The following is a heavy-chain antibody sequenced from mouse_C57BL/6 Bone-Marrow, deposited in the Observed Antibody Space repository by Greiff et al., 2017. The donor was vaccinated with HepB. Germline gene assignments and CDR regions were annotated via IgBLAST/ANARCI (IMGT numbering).Heavy chain of an antibody. J-gene: IGHJ3*01. CDR1: GFSFNTYA. Sequence: EVKVVESGGGLVQPKGSLKLSCAASGFSFNTYAMNWVRQAPGKGLEWVARIRSKSNNYATYYADSVKDRFTISRDDSESMLYLQMNNLKTEDTAMYYCVRHWAYSWGQGTLVTVSA. CDR3: VRHWAYS. D-gene: IGHD2-12*01. V-gene: IGHV10-1*01. CDR2: IRSKSNNYAT.